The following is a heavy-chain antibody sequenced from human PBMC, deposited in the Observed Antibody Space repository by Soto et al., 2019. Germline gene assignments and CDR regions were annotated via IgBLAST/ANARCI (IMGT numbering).Heavy chain of an antibody. V-gene: IGHV4-30-4*01. CDR3: ALTIDCISTSCPLDY. D-gene: IGHD2-2*01. Sequence: QVQLQESGPGLVKPSQTLSLTCTVSGGSISSGDYYWSWIRQPPGKGLEWIGYIYYSGSTYYNPSLKRRVTISVDTYKNQFSLKLSSVTAADTAVYYCALTIDCISTSCPLDYWGQGTLVTVSS. CDR2: IYYSGST. CDR1: GGSISSGDYY. J-gene: IGHJ4*02.